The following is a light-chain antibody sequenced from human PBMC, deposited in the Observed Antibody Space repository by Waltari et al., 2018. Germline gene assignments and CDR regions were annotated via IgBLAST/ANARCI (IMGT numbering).Light chain of an antibody. CDR3: GSYRYGSSLV. J-gene: IGLJ2*01. CDR1: SSDVGGYNL. CDR2: DVT. V-gene: IGLV2-14*03. Sequence: QSALTQPASVSGSPGQSIAISCAGTSSDVGGYNLVTWYQQQPGKAPKTMIYDVTKRPSGVSARFAGSTSGNAASLTISGLQAEDEGDYYCGSYRYGSSLVFGGGTRLTVL.